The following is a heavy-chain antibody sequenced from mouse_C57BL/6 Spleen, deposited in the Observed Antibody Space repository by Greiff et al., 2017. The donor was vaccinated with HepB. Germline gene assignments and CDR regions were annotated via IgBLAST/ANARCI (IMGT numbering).Heavy chain of an antibody. V-gene: IGHV5-17*01. J-gene: IGHJ4*01. Sequence: EVMLVESGGGLVKPGGSLKLSCAASGFTFSDYGMHWVRQAPEKGLEWVAYISSGSSTIYYADTVKGRFTISRDNAKNTLFLQMTSLRSEDTAMYYCARGGLYYYAMDYWGQGTSVTVSS. CDR1: GFTFSDYG. CDR3: ARGGLYYYAMDY. CDR2: ISSGSSTI.